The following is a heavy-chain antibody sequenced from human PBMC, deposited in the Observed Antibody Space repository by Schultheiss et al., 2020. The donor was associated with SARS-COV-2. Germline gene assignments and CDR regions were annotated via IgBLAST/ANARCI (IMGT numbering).Heavy chain of an antibody. CDR3: ASRAAAGSY. Sequence: SETLSLTCTVSGGSISSYYWSWIRQPPGKGLEWIGEINHSGSTNYNPSLKSRVTISVDTSKNQFSLKLSSVTAADTAVYYCASRAAAGSYWGQETLVTVSS. J-gene: IGHJ4*02. CDR1: GGSISSYY. V-gene: IGHV4-34*01. D-gene: IGHD6-13*01. CDR2: INHSGST.